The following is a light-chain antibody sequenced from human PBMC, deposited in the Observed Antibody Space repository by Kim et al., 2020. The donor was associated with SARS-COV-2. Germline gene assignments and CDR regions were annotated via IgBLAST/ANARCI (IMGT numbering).Light chain of an antibody. CDR2: AAS. Sequence: DIQMTQSPSSLSASVGDRVTITCRASQSISNYLNWYQQKPGKAPKLLIYAASSLQSGAPSRFSGSGSGTDFTLTISSLQPEDFATYYCQQTYSTPLNTFGQGTKLEI. V-gene: IGKV1-39*01. CDR3: QQTYSTPLNT. J-gene: IGKJ2*01. CDR1: QSISNY.